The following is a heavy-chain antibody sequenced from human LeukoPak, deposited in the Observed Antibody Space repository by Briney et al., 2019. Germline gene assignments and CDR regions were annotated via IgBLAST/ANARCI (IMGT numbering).Heavy chain of an antibody. CDR2: INGRGGST. V-gene: IGHV3-21*01. J-gene: IGHJ4*02. CDR1: GFTFSSYS. D-gene: IGHD3-16*02. CDR3: ARDSYRYGN. Sequence: GGSLRLSCAASGFTFSSYSMNWVRQAPGKGLEWVSSINGRGGSTYYADSVKGRFTISRDNSKNSLYLQMNSLRAEDTAVYYCARDSYRYGNWGQGTLVTVSS.